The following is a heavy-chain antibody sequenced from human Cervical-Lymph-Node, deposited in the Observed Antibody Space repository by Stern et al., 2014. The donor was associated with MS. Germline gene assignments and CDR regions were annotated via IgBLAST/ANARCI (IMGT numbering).Heavy chain of an antibody. J-gene: IGHJ6*02. Sequence: QLEQSGAEVKKPGPSVKVSCKASGGTFSNYAMNWGRQAPGQGLEWMGGIIPRFGTATYAQKFQGRVTITADESTSAAYMELTSLRSEDTAVYYCARGVVVTAIPYYYFGMDVWGQGTTVTVSS. CDR3: ARGVVVTAIPYYYFGMDV. CDR1: GGTFSNYA. V-gene: IGHV1-69*01. D-gene: IGHD2-21*02. CDR2: IIPRFGTA.